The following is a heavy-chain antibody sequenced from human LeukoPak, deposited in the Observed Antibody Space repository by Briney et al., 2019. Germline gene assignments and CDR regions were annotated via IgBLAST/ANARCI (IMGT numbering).Heavy chain of an antibody. CDR1: GYTLTELS. V-gene: IGHV1-24*01. J-gene: IGHJ4*02. D-gene: IGHD2-2*01. CDR3: ATLSIYSTGEISD. Sequence: SVKVSCKVSGYTLTELSMHWVRQAPGKGVEWMGGFDPEDGETIYAQKFQGRGTMTEDTSTDTAYMELSSLRSEDTAVYYCATLSIYSTGEISDWGQGTLVTVSS. CDR2: FDPEDGET.